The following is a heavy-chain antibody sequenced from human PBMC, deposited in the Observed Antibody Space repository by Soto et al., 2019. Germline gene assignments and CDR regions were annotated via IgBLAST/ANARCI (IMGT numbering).Heavy chain of an antibody. CDR3: ARYPRYNWNYAHDY. J-gene: IGHJ4*02. V-gene: IGHV4-34*01. Sequence: PSETLSLTCAVYGGSFSGYYWSWIRQPPGKGLEWIGEINHSGSTNYNPSLKSRVTISVDTSKNQFSLKLSSVTATDTAVYYCARYPRYNWNYAHDYWGQGTLVTVSS. CDR2: INHSGST. D-gene: IGHD1-7*01. CDR1: GGSFSGYY.